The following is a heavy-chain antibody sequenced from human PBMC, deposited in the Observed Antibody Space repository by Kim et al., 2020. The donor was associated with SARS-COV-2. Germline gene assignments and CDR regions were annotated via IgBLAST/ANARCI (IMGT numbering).Heavy chain of an antibody. V-gene: IGHV6-1*01. Sequence: WYNDYAVSVKSRITINPDTSKNQFSLQLNSVTPEDTAVYYCARASMALDYWGQGTLVTVSS. D-gene: IGHD3-10*01. CDR2: WYN. CDR3: ARASMALDY. J-gene: IGHJ4*02.